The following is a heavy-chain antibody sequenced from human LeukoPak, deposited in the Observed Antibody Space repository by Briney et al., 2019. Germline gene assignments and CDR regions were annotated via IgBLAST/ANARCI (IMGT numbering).Heavy chain of an antibody. V-gene: IGHV1-2*02. CDR3: ARIMEYYDFTPRGFDI. J-gene: IGHJ3*02. CDR2: INPNSGGT. D-gene: IGHD3/OR15-3a*01. CDR1: GYTFTAYY. Sequence: GASVKVSCKASGYTFTAYYLHWVRQAPGQGLEWMGGINPNSGGTNYAQKFQDRVTMNRDTSITTAYMELSRLTSDDTAIYYCARIMEYYDFTPRGFDIWGQGTMVAVSS.